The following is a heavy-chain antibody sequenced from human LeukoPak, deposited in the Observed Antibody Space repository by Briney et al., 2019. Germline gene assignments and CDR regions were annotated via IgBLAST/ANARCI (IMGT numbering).Heavy chain of an antibody. Sequence: ASVTVSCKASGGTFSSYAISWVRQAPGQGLEWMGGIIPIFGTPNYAQKFQGRVTITADESTSTAYMELSSLRSEDTAVYYCARGWLAETTVVTPYNYWGQGTLVTVSS. J-gene: IGHJ4*02. CDR2: IIPIFGTP. V-gene: IGHV1-69*13. CDR3: ARGWLAETTVVTPYNY. D-gene: IGHD4-23*01. CDR1: GGTFSSYA.